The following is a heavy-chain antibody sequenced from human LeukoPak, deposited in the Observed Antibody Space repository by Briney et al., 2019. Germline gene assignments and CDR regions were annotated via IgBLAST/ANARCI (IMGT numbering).Heavy chain of an antibody. CDR3: ARSVVRGYSYGF. CDR2: ISAYDGYT. CDR1: GYTFRNYG. Sequence: ASVQVSCKTSGYTFRNYGIRGVRQAPGQGVEWMGLISAYDGYTNLAQKLRDRVTMTTNTSTTTAYMEPRSQRSEDTSVNYCARSVVRGYSYGFWGQGALFTASS. J-gene: IGHJ4*02. V-gene: IGHV1-18*01. D-gene: IGHD5-18*01.